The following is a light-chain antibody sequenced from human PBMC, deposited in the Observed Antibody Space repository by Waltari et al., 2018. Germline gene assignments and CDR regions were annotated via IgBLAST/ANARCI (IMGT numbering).Light chain of an antibody. CDR3: QQYDDYWT. Sequence: IQMTQSPSTLSASVGDRVTITCRASQRNTNRLAWYQQKPEKAPTLLIYKGSNLESGVPSRFSGSGSGTEVALTIRSVQPDNFATYYCQQYDDYWTFGQGTKVEIK. V-gene: IGKV1-5*03. J-gene: IGKJ1*01. CDR2: KGS. CDR1: QRNTNR.